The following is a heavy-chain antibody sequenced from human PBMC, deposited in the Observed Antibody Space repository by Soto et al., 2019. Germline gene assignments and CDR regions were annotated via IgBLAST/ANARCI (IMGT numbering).Heavy chain of an antibody. V-gene: IGHV2-26*01. J-gene: IGHJ5*02. D-gene: IGHD3-16*01. CDR2: IFSNDEK. CDR3: ARISTWGWFDP. Sequence: QVTLKESGPVLVKPTETLTLTCTVSGFSLSNARMGVSWIRQPPGKALEWLAHIFSNDEKSYSTSLKSRLTXSXXTAKSQVVLTMTNMDPVDTATYYCARISTWGWFDPWGQGTLVTVSS. CDR1: GFSLSNARMG.